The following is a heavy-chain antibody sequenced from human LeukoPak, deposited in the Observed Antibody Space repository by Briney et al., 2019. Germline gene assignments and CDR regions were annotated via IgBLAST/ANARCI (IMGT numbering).Heavy chain of an antibody. V-gene: IGHV3-9*01. CDR1: GFTFDDYA. CDR2: ISWNSGSI. D-gene: IGHD1-26*01. J-gene: IGHJ6*02. CDR3: ARDLGGSYFLYYYYXGXDV. Sequence: GRSLRLSCAASGFTFDDYAMHWVRQAPGKGLEWVSGISWNSGSIGYADSVKGRFTISRDNAKNSLYLQMNSLRAEDTALYYCARDLGGSYFLYYYYXGXDVWGQGTTVTVSS.